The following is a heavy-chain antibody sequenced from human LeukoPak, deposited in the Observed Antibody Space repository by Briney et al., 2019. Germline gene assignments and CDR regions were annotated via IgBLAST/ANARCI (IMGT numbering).Heavy chain of an antibody. V-gene: IGHV4-61*02. Sequence: KPSETLTFTCTGTEGSMSSGSYYWSWIRQPDRNELEWSGRIYTSGSTNYNPSLKSRVTISVDTSKNQFSLKLSSVTAADTAVYYCARETTATPHYYMDVWGKGTTVTVSS. D-gene: IGHD4-11*01. J-gene: IGHJ6*03. CDR3: ARETTATPHYYMDV. CDR2: IYTSGST. CDR1: EGSMSSGSYY.